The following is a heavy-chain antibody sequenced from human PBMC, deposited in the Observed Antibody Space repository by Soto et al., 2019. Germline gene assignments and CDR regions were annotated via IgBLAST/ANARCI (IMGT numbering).Heavy chain of an antibody. D-gene: IGHD3-10*01. CDR1: ACSISRGGYY. J-gene: IGHJ4*02. CDR2: IYYSGST. CDR3: ARGWFGESEYYFDY. V-gene: IGHV4-31*03. Sequence: SASLSPTCTVSACSISRGGYYWSWIRQHPGKGLEWIGYIYYSGSTYYNPSLKSRVTISVDTSKNQFSLKLSSVTAADTAVYYCARGWFGESEYYFDYWGQGTLVTVS.